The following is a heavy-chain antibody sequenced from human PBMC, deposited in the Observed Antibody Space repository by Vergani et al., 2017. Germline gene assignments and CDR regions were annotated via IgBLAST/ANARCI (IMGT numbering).Heavy chain of an antibody. CDR3: ARLDGRDSSGSKYFDY. V-gene: IGHV5-51*01. D-gene: IGHD3-22*01. J-gene: IGHJ4*02. CDR2: IHPADSDT. Sequence: VQLVQSGAEVKKPGESLKISCQISGYSFTNYWIGWVRQMPGKGLEWMGIIHPADSDTRYSPSFQGQVTISVDKSISSAYLQRSSLRASDSAMYYCARLDGRDSSGSKYFDYWGQVTLVTVSS. CDR1: GYSFTNYW.